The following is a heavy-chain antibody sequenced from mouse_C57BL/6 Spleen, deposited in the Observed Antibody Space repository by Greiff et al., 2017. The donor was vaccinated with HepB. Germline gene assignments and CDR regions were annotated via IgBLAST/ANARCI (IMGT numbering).Heavy chain of an antibody. CDR3: ARSSSYDRFAY. V-gene: IGHV1-59*01. CDR1: GYTFTSYW. Sequence: VQLQQPGAELVRPGTSVKLSCKASGYTFTSYWMHWVKQRPGQGLEWIGVIDPSDSYTNYNQKFKGKATLTVDTSSSTAYMQLSSLTSEDSAVYYCARSSSYDRFAYWGQGTLVTVSA. D-gene: IGHD1-1*01. J-gene: IGHJ3*01. CDR2: IDPSDSYT.